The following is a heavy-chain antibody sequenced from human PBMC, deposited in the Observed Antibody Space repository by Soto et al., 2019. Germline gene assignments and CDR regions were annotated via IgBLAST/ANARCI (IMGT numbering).Heavy chain of an antibody. Sequence: ASVKVSCKVSGYTLTELSMHWVRQAPGKGLEWMGGFDPEDGETIYAQKFQGRVTMTEDTSTDTAYMELSSLRSEDTAVYYCATSALGYCSGGRCSDFDYWGQGTLVTVSS. CDR1: GYTLTELS. V-gene: IGHV1-24*01. CDR3: ATSALGYCSGGRCSDFDY. D-gene: IGHD2-15*01. CDR2: FDPEDGET. J-gene: IGHJ4*02.